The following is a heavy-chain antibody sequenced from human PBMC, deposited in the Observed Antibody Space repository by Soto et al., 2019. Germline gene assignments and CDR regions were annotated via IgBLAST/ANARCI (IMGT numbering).Heavy chain of an antibody. V-gene: IGHV3-33*08. CDR1: GFTFDDYA. J-gene: IGHJ4*02. CDR3: ARDTPADY. CDR2: IWYYRSNK. Sequence: GGSLRLSCAAPGFTFDDYAMPWVRHVPGKGLEWVAFIWYYRSNKYYADSGKGRFTISRDNSKNTLYLQMNSLSAEDTAVYYCARDTPADYWGQGTLVTVSS.